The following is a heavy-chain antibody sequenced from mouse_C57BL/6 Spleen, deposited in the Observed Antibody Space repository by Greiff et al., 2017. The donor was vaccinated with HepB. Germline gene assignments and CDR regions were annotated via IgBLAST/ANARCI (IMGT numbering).Heavy chain of an antibody. V-gene: IGHV5-6*01. J-gene: IGHJ1*03. Sequence: VQLQQSGGDLVKPGGSLKLSCAASGFTFSSYGMSWVRQTPDKRLEWVATISSGGSYTYYPDSVKGRFTISRDNAKNTLYLQMSSLKSEDTAMYYCARQGVTTVVYWYFDVWGTGTTVTVSS. CDR1: GFTFSSYG. CDR2: ISSGGSYT. D-gene: IGHD1-1*01. CDR3: ARQGVTTVVYWYFDV.